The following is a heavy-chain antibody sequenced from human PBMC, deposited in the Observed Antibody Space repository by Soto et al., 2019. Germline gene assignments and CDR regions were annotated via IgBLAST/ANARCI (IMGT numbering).Heavy chain of an antibody. CDR3: AGGGYSSSWYENYYGMDV. D-gene: IGHD6-13*01. V-gene: IGHV1-69*13. CDR1: GGTFSSYA. J-gene: IGHJ6*02. CDR2: IIPIFGTA. Sequence: GASVKVSCKASGGTFSSYAISWVRQAPGQGLEWMGGIIPIFGTANYAQKFQGRVTITVDESTSTAYMELSSLRSEDTAVYYCAGGGYSSSWYENYYGMDVWGQGTTVTVSS.